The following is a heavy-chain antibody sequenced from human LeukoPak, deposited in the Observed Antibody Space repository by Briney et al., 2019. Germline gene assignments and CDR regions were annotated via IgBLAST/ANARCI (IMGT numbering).Heavy chain of an antibody. J-gene: IGHJ4*02. CDR3: ARGALRYFDCGY. CDR2: ISSSSSYI. Sequence: GGSLRLSCAASGFTVSSNYMSWVRQAPGKGLEWVSSISSSSSYISYADSVKGRFTISRDNAKNSLYLQMNSLRAEDTAVYYCARGALRYFDCGYWGQGTLVTVSS. V-gene: IGHV3-21*01. CDR1: GFTVSSNY. D-gene: IGHD3-9*01.